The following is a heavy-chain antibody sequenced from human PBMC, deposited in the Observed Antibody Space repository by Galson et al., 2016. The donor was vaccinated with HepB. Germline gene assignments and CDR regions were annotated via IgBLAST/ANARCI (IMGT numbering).Heavy chain of an antibody. D-gene: IGHD5-12*01. J-gene: IGHJ4*02. V-gene: IGHV4-4*02. Sequence: SETLSLTCAVSGDSITSDNWWSWVRQSPGKGLEWIGEVYHSGDTNYNPSLKSRVTISVDKSKNQFSLQLTSVTAADTAVYFCARWGASWLHNQLPDYWGQGTLVTASS. CDR1: GDSITSDNW. CDR3: ARWGASWLHNQLPDY. CDR2: VYHSGDT.